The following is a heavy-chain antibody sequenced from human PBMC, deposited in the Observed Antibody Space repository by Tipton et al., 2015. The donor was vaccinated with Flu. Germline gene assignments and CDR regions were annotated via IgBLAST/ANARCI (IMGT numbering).Heavy chain of an antibody. J-gene: IGHJ4*02. Sequence: SLRLSCAASGFTFSGFGMHWVRQSPGKGLERVALISYDGSKKYYIDSVKGRFTISRDNSKNTLYLQMNNLRPEDTALYYCAKDWGRYCSGGSCPTAMDFWGQGTLVTVSS. V-gene: IGHV3-30*18. D-gene: IGHD2-15*01. CDR3: AKDWGRYCSGGSCPTAMDF. CDR1: GFTFSGFG. CDR2: ISYDGSKK.